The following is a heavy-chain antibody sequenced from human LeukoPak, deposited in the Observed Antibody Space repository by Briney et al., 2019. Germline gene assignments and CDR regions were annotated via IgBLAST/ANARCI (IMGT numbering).Heavy chain of an antibody. J-gene: IGHJ4*02. CDR1: GFTFSDYT. Sequence: GRSLRLSCAASGFTFSDYTMQWVRQAPGKGLEWVALLPPDGSYQFYADSLKGRFTISRDNFKNALYLQMNSLRLEDTAVYYCARGLHDRSWYGAHWGQGTLLSVSS. D-gene: IGHD6-13*01. V-gene: IGHV3-30*04. CDR2: LPPDGSYQ. CDR3: ARGLHDRSWYGAH.